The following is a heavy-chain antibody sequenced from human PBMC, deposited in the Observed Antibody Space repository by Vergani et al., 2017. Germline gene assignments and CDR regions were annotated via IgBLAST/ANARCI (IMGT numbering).Heavy chain of an antibody. CDR3: AKDRGPGVPAAPIFSDFQH. V-gene: IGHV3-53*05. Sequence: EVQLVETGGGLIQPGGSLRLSCAASGFTVSSNYMSWVRQAPGKGLEWVSVIYSGGSTYYADSVKGRFTISRDNSKNTLYLQMNSLRAEDTAVYYCAKDRGPGVPAAPIFSDFQHWGQGTLVTVSS. CDR1: GFTVSSNY. J-gene: IGHJ1*01. D-gene: IGHD2-2*01. CDR2: IYSGGST.